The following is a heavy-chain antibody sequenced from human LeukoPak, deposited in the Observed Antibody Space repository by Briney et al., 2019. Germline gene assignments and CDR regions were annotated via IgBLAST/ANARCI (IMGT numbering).Heavy chain of an antibody. J-gene: IGHJ4*02. D-gene: IGHD5-18*01. CDR3: ARDAPGNTALDY. Sequence: RSGGSLRLSCAASGFTFVSYWMHWVRQAPGKGLVWVSRINGYGSSTDFADSVKGRFTISGDNAKNTLYLQMNSLRAEDTAVNYCARDAPGNTALDYWGQGTLVTVSS. CDR1: GFTFVSYW. CDR2: INGYGSST. V-gene: IGHV3-74*01.